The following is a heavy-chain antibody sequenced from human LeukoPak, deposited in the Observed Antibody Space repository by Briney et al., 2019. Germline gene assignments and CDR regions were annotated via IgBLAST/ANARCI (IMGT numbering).Heavy chain of an antibody. D-gene: IGHD2/OR15-2a*01. Sequence: GSVKVSCKASDYSFNGYYIHWVRLVPGQGLEWMGWINPDNGGTKYAQKFQGRVTVTPDTSITTAYMELSRLLSVDTAIYYCARASMSLFSRFSEILEYWGQGTLVTDPS. CDR2: INPDNGGT. CDR3: ARASMSLFSRFSEILEY. CDR1: DYSFNGYY. V-gene: IGHV1-2*02. J-gene: IGHJ4*02.